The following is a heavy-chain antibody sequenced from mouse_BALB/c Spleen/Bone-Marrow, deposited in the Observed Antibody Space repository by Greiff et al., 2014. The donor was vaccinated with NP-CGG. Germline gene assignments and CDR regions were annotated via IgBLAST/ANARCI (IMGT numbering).Heavy chain of an antibody. V-gene: IGHV1-69*02. Sequence: VQRVESGAELVRPGASVKLSCEASGYTFTSYWINWVKQRPGQGLEWIGNIYPSDSYTNYNQKFKDKATLTVDKSSSTAYMQLSSPTSEDSAVYYCTRGYYGSSYDYWGQGTTLTVSS. J-gene: IGHJ2*01. CDR2: IYPSDSYT. D-gene: IGHD1-1*01. CDR1: GYTFTSYW. CDR3: TRGYYGSSYDY.